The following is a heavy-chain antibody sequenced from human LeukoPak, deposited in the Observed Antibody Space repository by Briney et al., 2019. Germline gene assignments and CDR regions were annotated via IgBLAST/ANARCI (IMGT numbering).Heavy chain of an antibody. CDR3: AKALSHCSGGSCYSAVDY. CDR2: ISGSGGST. CDR1: EFTFSSYA. D-gene: IGHD2-15*01. J-gene: IGHJ4*02. Sequence: GGSLRLSCAASEFTFSSYAMSWVRQAPGKGLEWVSAISGSGGSTYYADSVKGRFTISRDNSKNTLYLQMNSLRAEDTAVYYCAKALSHCSGGSCYSAVDYWGQGTLVTVSS. V-gene: IGHV3-23*01.